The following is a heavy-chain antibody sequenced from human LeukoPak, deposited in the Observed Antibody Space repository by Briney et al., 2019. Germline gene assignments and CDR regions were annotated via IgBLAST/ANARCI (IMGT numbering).Heavy chain of an antibody. CDR1: GYSFSNYW. CDR3: ARSNSGWYGSFDY. CDR2: IYPGDSDT. V-gene: IGHV5-51*01. J-gene: IGHJ4*02. D-gene: IGHD6-19*01. Sequence: GESLKISCKGSGYSFSNYWIGWVRQMPGKGLEWMGIIYPGDSDTRYSPSFQGQVTISADKSISTAYLQWISLKASDTAMYYCARSNSGWYGSFDYWGQGTLVTVSS.